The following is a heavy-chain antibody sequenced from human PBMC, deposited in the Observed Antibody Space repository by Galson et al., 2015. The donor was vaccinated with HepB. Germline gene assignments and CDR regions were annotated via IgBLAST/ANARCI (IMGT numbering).Heavy chain of an antibody. J-gene: IGHJ4*02. V-gene: IGHV3-23*01. D-gene: IGHD2-21*02. CDR3: AKSRSPNVVVTATSDY. CDR1: GFTFSSYA. Sequence: SLRLSCAASGFTFSSYAMTWVRQAPGKGLEWVSIISDSGGTRYYADSVRGRFTISRDNSKNTLYLQMNSLRAEDTAVYYCAKSRSPNVVVTATSDYWGQGTLVTVSS. CDR2: ISDSGGTR.